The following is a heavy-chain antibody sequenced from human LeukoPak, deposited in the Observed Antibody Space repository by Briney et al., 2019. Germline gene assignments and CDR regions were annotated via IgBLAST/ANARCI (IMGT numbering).Heavy chain of an antibody. J-gene: IGHJ3*02. Sequence: SGTLSLTCSVSGGSINRDTYNWGWIRQPPGKGLEWIGSIYFLGTAYYKPSLESRLTLSVDTSTNQFPLRLTSVTAADTALYYCARAPVTAFSAAPHEPFDIWGQGKVVIVSS. D-gene: IGHD2/OR15-2a*01. CDR1: GGSINRDTYN. V-gene: IGHV4-39*06. CDR3: ARAPVTAFSAAPHEPFDI. CDR2: IYFLGTA.